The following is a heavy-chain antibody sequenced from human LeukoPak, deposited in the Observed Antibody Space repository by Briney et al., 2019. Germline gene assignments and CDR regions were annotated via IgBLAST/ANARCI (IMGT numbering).Heavy chain of an antibody. CDR1: GYTFTGYY. CDR3: ARSDRTAAAGIDY. CDR2: INPNSGGT. V-gene: IGHV1-2*02. J-gene: IGHJ4*02. Sequence: ASVKVSCKASGYTFTGYYMHWVRQAPGQGLEWMGWINPNSGGTNYAQKFQGRVTMTRDTSISTAYMELSRPRSDDTAVYYCARSDRTAAAGIDYWGQGTLVTVSS. D-gene: IGHD6-13*01.